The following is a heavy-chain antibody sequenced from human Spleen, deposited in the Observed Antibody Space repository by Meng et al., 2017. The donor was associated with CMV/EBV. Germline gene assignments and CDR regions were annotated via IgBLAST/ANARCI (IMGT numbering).Heavy chain of an antibody. CDR3: AKDLRGYCSITSCYVIDS. D-gene: IGHD2-2*01. V-gene: IGHV3-20*04. CDR2: IRWNGETT. Sequence: GESLKISCAASGFTFDDHGMNWVRQVPGKGLEWVSGIRWNGETTGYTESVKGRFTISRDNSEDTLYLQMNNLRVDDTAVYYCAKDLRGYCSITSCYVIDSWGQGTLVTVSS. CDR1: GFTFDDHG. J-gene: IGHJ5*01.